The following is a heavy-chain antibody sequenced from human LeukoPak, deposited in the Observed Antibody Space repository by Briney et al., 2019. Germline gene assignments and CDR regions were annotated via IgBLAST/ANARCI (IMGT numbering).Heavy chain of an antibody. CDR1: GGSISSNNYY. CDR2: IYYSGSA. V-gene: IGHV4-39*07. Sequence: KTSETLSLTCTVSGGSISSNNYYWGWSRQPPGKGVEWIGSIYYSGSAYYSPSLKIRVTLSVDPSNKQFSLKLSSVTAADTAVYYCVRESVRGVQFYDWGQGTLLTVSS. J-gene: IGHJ4*02. D-gene: IGHD3-10*01. CDR3: VRESVRGVQFYD.